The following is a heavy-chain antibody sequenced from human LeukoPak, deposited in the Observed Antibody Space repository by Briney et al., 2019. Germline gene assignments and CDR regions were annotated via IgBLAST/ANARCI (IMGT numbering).Heavy chain of an antibody. Sequence: TETLSLTCTVSGGSISSYYWSWFRQPPGKGLEWIGYIYYSGSTNYNPSLKSRVTISVDTSKNQFSLKLSSVTAAGTAVYYCAKHEAVAGTRRAEYFQHWGQGTLVTVSS. D-gene: IGHD6-19*01. CDR1: GGSISSYY. CDR3: AKHEAVAGTRRAEYFQH. V-gene: IGHV4-59*08. CDR2: IYYSGST. J-gene: IGHJ1*01.